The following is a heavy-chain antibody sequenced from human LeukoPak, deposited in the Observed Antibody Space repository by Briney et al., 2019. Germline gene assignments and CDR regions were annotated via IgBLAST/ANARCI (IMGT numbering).Heavy chain of an antibody. V-gene: IGHV4-39*07. CDR2: IYYSGST. CDR1: GGSISSSSYY. J-gene: IGHJ4*02. CDR3: AGRGYSYGYWIDYFDY. Sequence: PSETLSLTCTVSGGSISSSSYYWGWIRQPPGKGLEWIGSIYYSGSTYYNPSLKSRVTISVDTSKNQFSLKLSSVTAADTAVYYCAGRGYSYGYWIDYFDYWGQGTLVTVSS. D-gene: IGHD5-18*01.